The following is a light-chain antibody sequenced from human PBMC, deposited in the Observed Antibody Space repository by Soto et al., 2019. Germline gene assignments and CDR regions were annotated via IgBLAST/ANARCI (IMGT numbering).Light chain of an antibody. J-gene: IGKJ5*01. V-gene: IGKV3-11*01. CDR3: QQRSNWPT. CDR1: QSVSSY. CDR2: DAS. Sequence: EIVLTQSPATLSLSPGASATLSCKASQSVSSYLAWSTQKPGQAPRLLIYDASNRATGIQARFSGSGSGTDFTLTISSLEPEDFAVDDCQQRSNWPTFGQGTRLEIK.